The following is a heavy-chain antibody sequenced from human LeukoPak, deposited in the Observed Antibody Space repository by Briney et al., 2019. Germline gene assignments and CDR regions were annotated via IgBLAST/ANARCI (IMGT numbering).Heavy chain of an antibody. CDR3: ARSSIVVLPAALKVYYYYMDV. V-gene: IGHV4-38-2*02. CDR2: IYHAGAT. Sequence: SETLSLTCTVSNFSITSNYYWVWIRQPPGKRLEWIGSIYHAGATFYNPSLQSRVTISLDTSNNQFSLKLSSVTAADTAVYYCARSSIVVLPAALKVYYYYMDVWGKGTTVTVSS. J-gene: IGHJ6*03. CDR1: NFSITSNYY. D-gene: IGHD2-2*01.